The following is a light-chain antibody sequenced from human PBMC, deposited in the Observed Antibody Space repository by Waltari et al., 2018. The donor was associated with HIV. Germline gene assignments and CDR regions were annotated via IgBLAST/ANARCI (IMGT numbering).Light chain of an antibody. J-gene: IGKJ1*01. CDR1: RAVGRW. CDR2: KAS. CDR3: QHYNSQWT. V-gene: IGKV1-5*03. Sequence: DIQMSQSPSTLSASVGERVTITCGASRAVGRWLAWYQQRPGEGPRLLLYKASTLQGGVPSRFRGRGSGTDFTLTNNSLQPEDSATYYCQHYNSQWTFGQGTKVEIK.